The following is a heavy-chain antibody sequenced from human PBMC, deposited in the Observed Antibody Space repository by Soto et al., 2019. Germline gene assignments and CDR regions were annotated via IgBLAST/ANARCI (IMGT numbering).Heavy chain of an antibody. Sequence: PSETLSLTCTVSGGSISSYYWSWIRQPPGKGLEWIGYIYYSGSTNYNPSLKSRVTISVDTSKNQFSLKLSSVTAADTAVYYCARAPPERRYFYYYYYGMDVWGQGTTVTVSS. V-gene: IGHV4-59*01. CDR3: ARAPPERRYFYYYYYGMDV. CDR1: GGSISSYY. J-gene: IGHJ6*02. CDR2: IYYSGST. D-gene: IGHD3-9*01.